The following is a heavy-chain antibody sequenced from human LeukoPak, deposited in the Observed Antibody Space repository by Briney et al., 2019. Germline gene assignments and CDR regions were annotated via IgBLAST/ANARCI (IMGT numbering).Heavy chain of an antibody. CDR3: ARESGKFDY. V-gene: IGHV3-48*04. CDR1: GFTFSSYS. Sequence: PGGSLRLSCAASGFTFSSYSMNWVRQAPGKGPEWVSYISSSGSSIFYADSVKGRFSISRDNSKNSLSLEMNSLRTEDTAMYYCARESGKFDYWGQGTLVAVSS. J-gene: IGHJ4*02. CDR2: ISSSGSSI.